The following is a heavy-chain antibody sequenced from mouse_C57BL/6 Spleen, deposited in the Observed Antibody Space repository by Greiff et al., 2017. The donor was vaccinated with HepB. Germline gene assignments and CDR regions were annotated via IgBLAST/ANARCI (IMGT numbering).Heavy chain of an antibody. D-gene: IGHD1-1*01. CDR2: ISNGGGST. CDR1: GFTFSDYY. CDR3: ARLITTDYYAMDY. Sequence: EVKLVESGGGLVQPGGSLKLSCAASGFTFSDYYMYWVRQTPEKRLEWVAYISNGGGSTYYPDTVKGRFTISRDNAKNTLYLQMSRLKSEDTAMYYCARLITTDYYAMDYWGQGTSVTVSS. V-gene: IGHV5-12*01. J-gene: IGHJ4*01.